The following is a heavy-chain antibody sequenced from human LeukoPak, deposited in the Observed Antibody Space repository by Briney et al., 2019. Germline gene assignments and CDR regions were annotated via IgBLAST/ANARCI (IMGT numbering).Heavy chain of an antibody. CDR1: GFTFSSYA. V-gene: IGHV3-23*01. D-gene: IGHD3-22*01. CDR3: AKTRYYYDSSGYYYFDY. CDR2: ISGSGGST. Sequence: TGGSLRLSCAASGFTFSSYAMSWVRQAPGKGLEWVSAISGSGGSTYYADSVKGRFTISRDNSKNTLYLQMNSLRAEDTAVYYCAKTRYYYDSSGYYYFDYWGQGTLVTVSS. J-gene: IGHJ4*02.